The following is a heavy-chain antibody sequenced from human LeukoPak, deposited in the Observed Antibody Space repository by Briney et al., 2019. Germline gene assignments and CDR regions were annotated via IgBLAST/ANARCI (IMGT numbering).Heavy chain of an antibody. CDR2: MNPNSGNT. V-gene: IGHV1-8*01. J-gene: IGHJ4*02. Sequence: GASVKVSCKASGYTFTSYDINWVRQATGQGLEWMGWMNPNSGNTGYAQKFQGRVTITRNTSISTAYMELSSLRSEDTAVYYCARHAFSGWYHYFDYWGQGTLVTVSS. D-gene: IGHD6-19*01. CDR1: GYTFTSYD. CDR3: ARHAFSGWYHYFDY.